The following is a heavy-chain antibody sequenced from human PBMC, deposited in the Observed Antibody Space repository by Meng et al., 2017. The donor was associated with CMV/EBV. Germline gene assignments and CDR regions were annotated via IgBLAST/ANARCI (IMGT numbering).Heavy chain of an antibody. CDR2: INPNSGGT. CDR3: ARARYYDFWSGYYGPGYYYYGMDV. Sequence: ASVKVSCKASGYTFTGYYMHWVRQTPGQGLEWMGWINPNSGGTNYAQKFQGRVTMTRDTSISTAYMELSRLRSDDTAVYYCARARYYDFWSGYYGPGYYYYGMDVWGQGTTVTSP. CDR1: GYTFTGYY. D-gene: IGHD3-3*01. J-gene: IGHJ6*02. V-gene: IGHV1-2*02.